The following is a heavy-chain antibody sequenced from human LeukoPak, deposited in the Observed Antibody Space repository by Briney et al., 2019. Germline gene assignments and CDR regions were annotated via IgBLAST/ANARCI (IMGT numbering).Heavy chain of an antibody. CDR2: ISSGSSAI. J-gene: IGHJ4*02. CDR1: GFTFTTYS. V-gene: IGHV3-21*04. D-gene: IGHD3-10*01. Sequence: GGSLRLSCEASGFTFTTYSMTWVRQAPGKGLEWVSIISSGSSAIFSADALKGRFTISRDDAKNLLYLDMNSLRAEDTAVYYCARAKPKNMVRGLIMRGESRYYFDYWGQGTLVTVSS. CDR3: ARAKPKNMVRGLIMRGESRYYFDY.